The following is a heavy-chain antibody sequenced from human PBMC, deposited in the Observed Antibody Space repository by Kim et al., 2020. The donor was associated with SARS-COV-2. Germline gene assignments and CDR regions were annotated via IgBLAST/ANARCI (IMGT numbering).Heavy chain of an antibody. CDR2: IYYSGST. CDR3: ASSSSSWYRQSGFDY. V-gene: IGHV4-39*01. D-gene: IGHD6-13*01. CDR1: GGSISSSSYY. J-gene: IGHJ4*02. Sequence: SETLSLTCTVSGGSISSSSYYWGWIRQPPGKGLEWIGSIYYSGSTYYNPSLKSRVTISVDTSKNQFSLKLSSVTAADTAVYYCASSSSSWYRQSGFDYWGQGTLVTVSS.